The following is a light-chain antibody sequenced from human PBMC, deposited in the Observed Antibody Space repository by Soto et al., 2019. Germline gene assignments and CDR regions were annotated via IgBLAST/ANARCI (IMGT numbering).Light chain of an antibody. CDR3: CSYAGSNNLV. CDR2: DVN. Sequence: QSALTQPPSASGSPGQSVTISCTGTSSDVGAHNYVSWYQQHPGIAPKLIIYDVNKRPSGVPDRFSGSKSGNTASLTVSGLQAEDEADYYCCSYAGSNNLVFGGGTKLTVL. V-gene: IGLV2-8*01. J-gene: IGLJ3*02. CDR1: SSDVGAHNY.